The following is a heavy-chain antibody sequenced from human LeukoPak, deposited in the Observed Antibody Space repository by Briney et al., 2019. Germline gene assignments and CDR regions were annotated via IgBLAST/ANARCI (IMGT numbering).Heavy chain of an antibody. J-gene: IGHJ4*02. CDR2: ISSSGSTI. Sequence: GGSLRLSCAASGFTFGRYEMNWVRQAPGKGLEWVSYISSSGSTIYYADSVKGRFTISRDNAKNSLYLQMNSLRAEDTAVYYCEGYDTSGYYSYYFDYWGQGTLVTVSS. CDR1: GFTFGRYE. CDR3: EGYDTSGYYSYYFDY. V-gene: IGHV3-48*03. D-gene: IGHD3-22*01.